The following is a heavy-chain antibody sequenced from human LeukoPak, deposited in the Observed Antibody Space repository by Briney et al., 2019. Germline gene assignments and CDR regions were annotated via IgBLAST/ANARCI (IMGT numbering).Heavy chain of an antibody. CDR3: ARAGGRSWFDP. V-gene: IGHV1-2*02. CDR1: GYTFTGYY. CDR2: INPNSGGT. Sequence: ASVKVSCKASGYTFTGYYMHWVRQAPGQGLEWMGRINPNSGGTNYAQKFQGRVTMTTDTSMSTAYMELSRLTSDDTAVCYCARAGGRSWFDPWGQGTLVTVSS. J-gene: IGHJ5*02.